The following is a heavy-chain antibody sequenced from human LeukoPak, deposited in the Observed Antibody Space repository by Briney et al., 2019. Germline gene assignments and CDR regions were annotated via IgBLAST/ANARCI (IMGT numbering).Heavy chain of an antibody. CDR1: GGSTSSYY. D-gene: IGHD3-9*01. Sequence: SETLSLTCTVSGGSTSSYYWSWIRQPPGKGLEWIGYIYYSGSTNYNPSLKSRVTISVDTSKNQFSLKLSSVTAADTAVYYCARTYYGILTGSHDAFDIWGQGTMVTVSS. CDR3: ARTYYGILTGSHDAFDI. V-gene: IGHV4-59*01. CDR2: IYYSGST. J-gene: IGHJ3*02.